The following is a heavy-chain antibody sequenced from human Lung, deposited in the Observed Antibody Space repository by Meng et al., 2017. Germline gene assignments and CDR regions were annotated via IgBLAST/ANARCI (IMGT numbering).Heavy chain of an antibody. Sequence: QVQLQHWGAGLLKPSGTLSLTCVVSGGSFSDYYWSWIRQPPGKGLEWIGEINHSGSTNYNPSLESRATISVDTSQNNLSLKLSSVTAADSAVYYCARGPTTTAHDFDYWGQGTLVTVSS. V-gene: IGHV4-34*01. CDR1: GGSFSDYY. CDR2: INHSGST. D-gene: IGHD4-11*01. J-gene: IGHJ4*02. CDR3: ARGPTTTAHDFDY.